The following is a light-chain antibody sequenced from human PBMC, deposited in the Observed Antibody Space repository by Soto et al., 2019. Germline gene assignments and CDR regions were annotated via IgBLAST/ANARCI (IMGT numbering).Light chain of an antibody. J-gene: IGKJ5*01. CDR1: QSVSSR. V-gene: IGKV3-20*01. Sequence: IELTQSTGTQRLSPGESASLSSRASQSVSSRLAWYQQRPGQAPRLLISGASSRATGIPDRFSGSGSGTDFTLNISRLEPEDFALYYCQRYAHNSPSTCGQGTRLEIK. CDR2: GAS. CDR3: QRYAHNSPST.